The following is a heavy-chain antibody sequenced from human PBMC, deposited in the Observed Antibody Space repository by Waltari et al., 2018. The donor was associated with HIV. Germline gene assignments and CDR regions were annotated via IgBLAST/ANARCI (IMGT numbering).Heavy chain of an antibody. CDR2: IKNDSNGGAV. Sequence: EVQLVESGGGLVEPGGSLRLSCAASGISFSDLWMIWVRQAPGKGLEWVARIKNDSNGGAVDYGALVKGRLTISRDDSKSMVYLQMINLEADDTAVYFCTSWQGGSFWGQGTLVTVSS. CDR3: TSWQGGSF. J-gene: IGHJ4*02. V-gene: IGHV3-15*01. D-gene: IGHD5-12*01. CDR1: GISFSDLW.